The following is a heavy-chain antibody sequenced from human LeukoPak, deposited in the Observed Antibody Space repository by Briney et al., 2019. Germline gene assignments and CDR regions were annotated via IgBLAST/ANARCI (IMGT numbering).Heavy chain of an antibody. D-gene: IGHD5-24*01. CDR2: INHSGST. J-gene: IGHJ4*02. CDR3: ARGGRWPYDY. Sequence: GSLRLSCAASGFTFDDYGVSWVRQPPGKGLEWIGEINHSGSTNYNPSLKSRVTISVDTSKNQFSLKLSSVTAADTAVYYCARGGRWPYDYWGQGTLVTVSS. CDR1: GFTFDDYG. V-gene: IGHV4-34*01.